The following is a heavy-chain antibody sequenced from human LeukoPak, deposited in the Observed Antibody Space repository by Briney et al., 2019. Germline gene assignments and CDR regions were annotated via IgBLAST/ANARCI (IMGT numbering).Heavy chain of an antibody. Sequence: PGGSLRLSCAASGFTFSSYSMNWVRQAPGKGLEWVSAVYDGDTTYYADSVKGRFTISRDNSKNTLYLQINSLRVEDTAVYFCARDRLLYLDYWGQGTPVTVSS. CDR1: GFTFSSYS. J-gene: IGHJ4*02. CDR2: VYDGDTT. V-gene: IGHV3-53*01. D-gene: IGHD2-21*02. CDR3: ARDRLLYLDY.